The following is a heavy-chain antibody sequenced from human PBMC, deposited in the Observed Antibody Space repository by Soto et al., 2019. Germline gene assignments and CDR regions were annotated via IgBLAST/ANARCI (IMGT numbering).Heavy chain of an antibody. D-gene: IGHD3-22*01. J-gene: IGHJ6*02. CDR3: AREVPYYYDSSGYVGGKYYYYGMDV. Sequence: LSLTCTVSGGSISSYYWSWIRQPPGKGLEWIGYIYYSGSTNYNPSLKSRVTISVDTSKNQFSLKLSSVTAADTAVYYCAREVPYYYDSSGYVGGKYYYYGMDVWGQGTTVTVSS. CDR1: GGSISSYY. CDR2: IYYSGST. V-gene: IGHV4-59*01.